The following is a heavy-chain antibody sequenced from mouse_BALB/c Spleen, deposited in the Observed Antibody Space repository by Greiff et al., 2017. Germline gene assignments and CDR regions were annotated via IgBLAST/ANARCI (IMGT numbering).Heavy chain of an antibody. V-gene: IGHV14-3*02. CDR2: IDPANGNT. CDR3: ALTGTSDYFDY. J-gene: IGHJ2*01. D-gene: IGHD4-1*01. Sequence: EVQLQQSGAELVKPGASVKLSCTASGFNIKDTYMHWVKQRPEQGLEWIGRIDPANGNTKYDPKFQGKATITADTSSNTAYLQLSSLTSEDTAVYYCALTGTSDYFDYWGQGTTLTVSS. CDR1: GFNIKDTY.